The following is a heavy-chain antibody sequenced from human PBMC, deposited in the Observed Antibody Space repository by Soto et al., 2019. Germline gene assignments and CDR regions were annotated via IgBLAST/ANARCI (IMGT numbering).Heavy chain of an antibody. CDR2: IIPIFGTA. V-gene: IGHV1-69*13. Sequence: SVKVSCKASGGTFSSYAISWVRQAPGQGLEWMGGIIPIFGTANYAQKFQGRVTITADESTSTAYMELSSLRSEDTAVYYCARAPEGWLQFTYYCDYWGQGTLVTVSS. CDR3: ARAPEGWLQFTYYCDY. J-gene: IGHJ4*02. D-gene: IGHD5-12*01. CDR1: GGTFSSYA.